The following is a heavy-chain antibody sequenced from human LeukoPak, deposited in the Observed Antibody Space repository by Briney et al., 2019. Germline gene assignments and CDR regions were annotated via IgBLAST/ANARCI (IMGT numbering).Heavy chain of an antibody. Sequence: PGGSLRLSCAASGFTFSSYAMHWVRQAPGKGLEWVAVISYDGSNKYYADSVKGRFTFSRDSSKNTLYLQMNSLRAEDTAVYYCARDRRWLQFFDYWGQGTLVTVSS. CDR2: ISYDGSNK. J-gene: IGHJ4*02. CDR3: ARDRRWLQFFDY. CDR1: GFTFSSYA. D-gene: IGHD5-24*01. V-gene: IGHV3-30*04.